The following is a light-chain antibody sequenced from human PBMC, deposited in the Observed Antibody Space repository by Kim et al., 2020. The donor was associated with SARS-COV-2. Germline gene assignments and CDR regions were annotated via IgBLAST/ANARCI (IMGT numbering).Light chain of an antibody. CDR1: KLGDKY. V-gene: IGLV3-1*01. Sequence: SYELTQPPSVSVSPGQTASITCSGDKLGDKYAYWYQQKPGQSPVVVIYQDNKRPSGIPERFSGSNSGNTATLTISGTQAMDEADYYGQAWDSRSYVVFGGGTQLTVL. CDR2: QDN. J-gene: IGLJ2*01. CDR3: QAWDSRSYVV.